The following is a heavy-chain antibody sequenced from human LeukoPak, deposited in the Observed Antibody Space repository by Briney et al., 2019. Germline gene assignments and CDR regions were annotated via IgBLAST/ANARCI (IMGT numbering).Heavy chain of an antibody. D-gene: IGHD3-22*01. CDR1: GFTFSSYS. CDR2: ISSSSSYI. Sequence: GGSLRLSCAASGFTFSSYSMTWVRQAPGKGLEWVSSISSSSSYIYYADSVKGRFTISRDNAKNSLYLQMNSLRAEDTAVYYCATDYYDSSGYCSFDYWGQGTLVTVSS. CDR3: ATDYYDSSGYCSFDY. V-gene: IGHV3-21*01. J-gene: IGHJ4*02.